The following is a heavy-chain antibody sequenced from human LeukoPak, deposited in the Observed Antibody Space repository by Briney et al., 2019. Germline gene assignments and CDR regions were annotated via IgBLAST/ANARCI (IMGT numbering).Heavy chain of an antibody. J-gene: IGHJ4*02. Sequence: SETLSLTCTVSGGSISSGGYYWSWIRQHPGKGLKWIGYIYYSGSTYYNPSLRSRVIVSMDTSKKQFSLRLSSVTAADTAVYYCARHDYDSSGHRRDYYFDYWSQGTLVTVSS. CDR3: ARHDYDSSGHRRDYYFDY. D-gene: IGHD3-22*01. V-gene: IGHV4-39*01. CDR2: IYYSGST. CDR1: GGSISSGGYY.